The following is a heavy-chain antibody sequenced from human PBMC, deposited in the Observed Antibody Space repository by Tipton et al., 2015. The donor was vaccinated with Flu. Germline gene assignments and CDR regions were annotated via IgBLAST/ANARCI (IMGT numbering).Heavy chain of an antibody. CDR2: IQSTGRT. CDR1: GGSISSYY. V-gene: IGHV4-4*07. D-gene: IGHD5-24*01. CDR3: ARGGYNYAVYWFDP. Sequence: SGGSISSYYWNWIRRPAGKGLEWIGRIQSTGRTNYNPSLRSRVTMSLDATKNQVSLRLTSVTAADTAVYYCARGGYNYAVYWFDPWGQGTRVTVSS. J-gene: IGHJ5*02.